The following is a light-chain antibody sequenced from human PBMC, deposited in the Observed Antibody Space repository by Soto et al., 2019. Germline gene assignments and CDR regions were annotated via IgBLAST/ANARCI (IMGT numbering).Light chain of an antibody. J-gene: IGKJ3*01. CDR3: HQYGSSPQA. Sequence: EIVLTQSPGTLSLSPGARVTLSCRASQSVTRSFLAWYQQKPGQAPRLLIYGASSRATGIPDRFSGSGSGTDFTLTISRLEPEDFAVYYCHQYGSSPQAFGPGTKVDIK. V-gene: IGKV3-20*01. CDR2: GAS. CDR1: QSVTRSF.